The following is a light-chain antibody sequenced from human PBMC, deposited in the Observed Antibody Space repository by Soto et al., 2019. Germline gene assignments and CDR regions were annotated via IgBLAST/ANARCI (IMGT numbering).Light chain of an antibody. V-gene: IGKV3-15*01. CDR2: DTS. CDR1: QSVRNK. J-gene: IGKJ5*01. CDR3: QQYNTWPPIT. Sequence: EIVLTQSPGTLSLSPAERATLXWRASQSVRNKVAWYQQKPGQTPRVIIYDTSTRAADIPARFSGSGYGTYFTLTISSLRSEDFAVYYCQQYNTWPPITFGQGTRLENK.